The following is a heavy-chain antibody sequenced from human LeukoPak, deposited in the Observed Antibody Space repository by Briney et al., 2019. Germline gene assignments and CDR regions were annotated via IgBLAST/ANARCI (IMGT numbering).Heavy chain of an antibody. V-gene: IGHV4-39*01. CDR1: GGSISSSSYY. D-gene: IGHD2-2*01. CDR2: IYYSGST. Sequence: SETLSLTCTVSGGSISSSSYYWGWIRQPPGKGLEWIGSIYYSGSTYYNPSLKSRVTISVDTSKNQLSLKLSSVTAADTAVYCCARHGGDLGYCSSSSCYDDWYFDLWGRGTLVTVSS. CDR3: ARHGGDLGYCSSSSCYDDWYFDL. J-gene: IGHJ2*01.